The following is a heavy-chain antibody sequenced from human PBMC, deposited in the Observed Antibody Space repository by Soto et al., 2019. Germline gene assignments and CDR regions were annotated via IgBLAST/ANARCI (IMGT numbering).Heavy chain of an antibody. CDR1: GFTSSNAW. CDR3: TGDPPTGSPGNDY. D-gene: IGHD2-15*01. CDR2: IKSKVDGGTT. V-gene: IGHV3-15*01. J-gene: IGHJ4*02. Sequence: GGSLRLSCAASGFTSSNAWMSWVRQAPGKGLEWVGRIKSKVDGGTTDYAAPVKGRFSISRDDSQNTLYLQMNSLKTEDTGVYFCTGDPPTGSPGNDYWGQGTLVTVSS.